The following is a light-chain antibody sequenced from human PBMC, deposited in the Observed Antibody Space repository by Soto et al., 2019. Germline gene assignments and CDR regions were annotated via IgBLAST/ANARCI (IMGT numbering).Light chain of an antibody. CDR2: GAS. CDR1: QSVSSSY. J-gene: IGKJ4*01. Sequence: EIVLTQSPGTLSLSPGERATLSCRASQSVSSSYLAWYQQKPGQAPRLLIYGASSRAPGIPDRFSGSGSGTDFTLTISRLEPEDFAVYYCPQYGSSPLTFGGGTKVEIK. CDR3: PQYGSSPLT. V-gene: IGKV3-20*01.